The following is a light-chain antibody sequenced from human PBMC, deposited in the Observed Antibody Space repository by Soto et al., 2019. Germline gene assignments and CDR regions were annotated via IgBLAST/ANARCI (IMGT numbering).Light chain of an antibody. CDR2: DAS. Sequence: EFVLTQSPAPLSLSPGERATLSCRASQSVRSSLAWYQQKPGQAPRLLIYDASNRATGIPARFSGSGSGTDFTLTISRLEPEDFAVYYCQQRSRWLLTFGGGPKVEIK. V-gene: IGKV3-11*01. J-gene: IGKJ4*01. CDR3: QQRSRWLLT. CDR1: QSVRSS.